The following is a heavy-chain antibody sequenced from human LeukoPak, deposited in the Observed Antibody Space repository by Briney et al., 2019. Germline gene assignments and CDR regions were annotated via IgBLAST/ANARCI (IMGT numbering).Heavy chain of an antibody. V-gene: IGHV3-53*01. D-gene: IGHD1-26*01. J-gene: IGHJ3*02. CDR1: GFTLSSYA. CDR2: IYSGGST. CDR3: ARGGSYLSAFDI. Sequence: PGGSLRLSCAASGFTLSSYAMSWVRQGPGKGLEWVSIIYSGGSTFYADSVKGRFTISRDNSKNTLYLQMNSLRAEDTAVYYCARGGSYLSAFDIWGQGTMVTVSS.